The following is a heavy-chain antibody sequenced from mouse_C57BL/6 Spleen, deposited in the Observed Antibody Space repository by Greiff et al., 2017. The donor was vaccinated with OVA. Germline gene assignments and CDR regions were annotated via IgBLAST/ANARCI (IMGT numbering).Heavy chain of an antibody. CDR2: IWSGGST. CDR1: GFSLTSYG. V-gene: IGHV2-2*01. Sequence: VKLLESGPGLVQPSQSLSITCTVSGFSLTSYGVHWVRQSPGKGLEWLGVIWSGGSTDYNAAFISRLSISKDNSKSQVFFKMNSLQADDTAIYYCARNRYYYGSSYPVYFDYWGQGTTLTVSS. J-gene: IGHJ2*01. D-gene: IGHD1-1*01. CDR3: ARNRYYYGSSYPVYFDY.